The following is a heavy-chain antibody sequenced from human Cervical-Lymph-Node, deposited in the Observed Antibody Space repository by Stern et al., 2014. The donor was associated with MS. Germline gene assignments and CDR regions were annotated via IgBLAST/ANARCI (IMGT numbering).Heavy chain of an antibody. D-gene: IGHD3-16*01. J-gene: IGHJ6*02. CDR1: GGSITTYY. CDR2: VYYSGST. CDR3: AGGHYYYGMDV. Sequence: QVQLQESGPGLVKPSETLSLTCTVSGGSITTYYWSWIRQPPGKGLEWIGYVYYSGSTNYSPSLKSRVITSVDKSKNQFSLKLSSMTAADTAVYYCAGGHYYYGMDVWGQGTTVTVSS. V-gene: IGHV4-59*08.